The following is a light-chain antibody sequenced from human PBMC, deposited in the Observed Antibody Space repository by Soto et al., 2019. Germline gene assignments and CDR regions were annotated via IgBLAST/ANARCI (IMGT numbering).Light chain of an antibody. J-gene: IGKJ4*02. Sequence: AIQLTQSPSSLSASVGDRVTITCRASQDINSALAWYQQKPGKGPKLLIFDVSTLETGVPSRFSGSGSGADFTLTISSLKPEDFATYYCQQFRSSLTFGGGTKVEIK. CDR2: DVS. CDR3: QQFRSSLT. CDR1: QDINSA. V-gene: IGKV1-13*02.